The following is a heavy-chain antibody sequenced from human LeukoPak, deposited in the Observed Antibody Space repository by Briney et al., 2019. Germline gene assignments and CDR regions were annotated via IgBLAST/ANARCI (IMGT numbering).Heavy chain of an antibody. CDR2: IIPILGIA. D-gene: IGHD3-22*01. V-gene: IGHV1-69*04. CDR1: GGTFSSYA. CDR3: ARNGGYFYPFDY. Sequence: ASVKVSCKASGGTFSSYAISWVRQAPGQGLEWMGRIIPILGIANYAQKFQGRVTITADKSTSTAYMELRSLRSDDTAVYYCARNGGYFYPFDYWGQGTLVTVSS. J-gene: IGHJ4*02.